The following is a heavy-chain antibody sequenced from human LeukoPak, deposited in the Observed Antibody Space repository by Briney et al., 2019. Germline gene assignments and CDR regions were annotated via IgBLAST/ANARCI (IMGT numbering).Heavy chain of an antibody. Sequence: GESLKISCKGSGCFFTSYWISWVRQLPGKGLEWMGRIDPSDSYTNYSPSFQGHVTISADKSISTAYLQWSSLKASDTAMYYCARQDIAAANGFDPWGQGTLVTVSS. J-gene: IGHJ5*02. CDR2: IDPSDSYT. V-gene: IGHV5-10-1*01. CDR1: GCFFTSYW. D-gene: IGHD6-13*01. CDR3: ARQDIAAANGFDP.